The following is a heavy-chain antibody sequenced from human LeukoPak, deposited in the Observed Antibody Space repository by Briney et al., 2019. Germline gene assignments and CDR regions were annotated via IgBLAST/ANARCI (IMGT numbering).Heavy chain of an antibody. V-gene: IGHV3-48*03. CDR2: ISSSGSSI. J-gene: IGHJ4*02. D-gene: IGHD4-17*01. Sequence: PGRSLRLSCAASGLTFSSYEMNWVRQAPGKGLEWISYISSSGSSIYYVDSVKGRFTISRDNAKNSLYLQMNSLRAEDTAVYYCARDNGDPRTYFDYWGQGTLVTVSS. CDR1: GLTFSSYE. CDR3: ARDNGDPRTYFDY.